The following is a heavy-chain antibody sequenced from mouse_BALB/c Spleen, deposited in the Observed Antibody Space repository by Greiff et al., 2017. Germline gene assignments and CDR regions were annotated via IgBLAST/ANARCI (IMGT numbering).Heavy chain of an antibody. V-gene: IGHV1-18*01. Sequence: EVQLVESGPELVKPGASVKIPCKASGYTFTDYNMDWVKQSHGKSLEWIGDINPNNGGTIYNQKFKGKATLTVDKSSSTAYMELRSLTSEDTAVYYCARSFYDYDPAYWGQGTLVTVSA. CDR2: INPNNGGT. CDR3: ARSFYDYDPAY. J-gene: IGHJ3*01. D-gene: IGHD2-4*01. CDR1: GYTFTDYN.